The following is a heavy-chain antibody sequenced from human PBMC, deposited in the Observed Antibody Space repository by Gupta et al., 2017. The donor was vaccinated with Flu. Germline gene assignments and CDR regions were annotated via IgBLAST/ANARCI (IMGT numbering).Heavy chain of an antibody. V-gene: IGHV1-24*01. J-gene: IGHJ4*01. CDR3: AALFTTGFLIFDF. CDR2: FDPEKGKV. Sequence: QVQLVQSGAEVKKPGASVPVSCTVSGSTLADLSIHWVRQPPGGGLEWMGGFDPEKGKVLYAQTFQGRVAMTEDKSTDTAYLDLGSLRSEDAATYYCAALFTTGFLIFDFWGHGTLVTVSS. CDR1: GSTLADLS. D-gene: IGHD3-22*01.